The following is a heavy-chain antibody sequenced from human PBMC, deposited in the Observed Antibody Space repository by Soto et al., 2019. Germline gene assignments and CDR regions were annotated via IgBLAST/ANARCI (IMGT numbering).Heavy chain of an antibody. Sequence: EVQLLESGGGLVQPGGSLRLSCAASGFTFNTYVMNWVRQAPGKGLEWVSTISYSADKTHYADSVKGRFTISRDNSRDPLFLQMNSLSAADAAVYYCARRARNATTNWGDFDVWGQGTMVPVSS. J-gene: IGHJ3*01. CDR1: GFTFNTYV. CDR3: ARRARNATTNWGDFDV. CDR2: ISYSADKT. V-gene: IGHV3-23*01. D-gene: IGHD3-16*01.